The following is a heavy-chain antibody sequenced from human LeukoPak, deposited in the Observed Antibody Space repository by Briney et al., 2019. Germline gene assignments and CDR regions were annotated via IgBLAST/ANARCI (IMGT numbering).Heavy chain of an antibody. J-gene: IGHJ4*02. CDR1: GGSISSSSYY. CDR3: ASEAIAVAGTGVDY. V-gene: IGHV4-39*01. D-gene: IGHD6-19*01. Sequence: PSETLSLTCTVSGGSISSSSYYWGWIRQPPGKGLEWIGSIYYSGSTYYNPSLKSRVTISVDTSKNQFSLKLSSVTAADTAVYYCASEAIAVAGTGVDYWGQGTLVTVSS. CDR2: IYYSGST.